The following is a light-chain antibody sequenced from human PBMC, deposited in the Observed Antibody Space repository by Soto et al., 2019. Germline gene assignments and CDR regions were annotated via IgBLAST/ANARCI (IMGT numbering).Light chain of an antibody. Sequence: QSVLTQPPSASGTPGQRVTISCSGSRSNIGSNAVSWYQQLPGTAPKLLIYNNNQRPSGVPDRFSGSKSGTSASLAISGLQSEDEADYYCAAWDDSLNARWVFGGGTKLTVL. CDR2: NNN. CDR1: RSNIGSNA. CDR3: AAWDDSLNARWV. V-gene: IGLV1-44*01. J-gene: IGLJ3*02.